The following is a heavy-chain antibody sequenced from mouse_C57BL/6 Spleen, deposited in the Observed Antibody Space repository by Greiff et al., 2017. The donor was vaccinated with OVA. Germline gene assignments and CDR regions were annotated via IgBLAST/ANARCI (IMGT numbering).Heavy chain of an antibody. V-gene: IGHV1-55*01. J-gene: IGHJ2*01. CDR2: IYPGSGST. CDR1: GYTFTSYW. Sequence: VQLQQPGAELVKPGASVKMSCKASGYTFTSYWITWVKQRPGQGLEWIGDIYPGSGSTNYNEKFKSKATLTVDTSSSTAYMQLSSLTSEDSAVYYCARERVGTSYFDYWGQGTTLTVSS. CDR3: ARERVGTSYFDY. D-gene: IGHD1-1*02.